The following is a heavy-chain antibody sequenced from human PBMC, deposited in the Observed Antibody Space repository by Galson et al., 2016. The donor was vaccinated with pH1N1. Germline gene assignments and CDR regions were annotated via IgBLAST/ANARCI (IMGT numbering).Heavy chain of an antibody. CDR1: GFTFSSYA. J-gene: IGHJ4*02. D-gene: IGHD3-3*01. CDR3: AKLWNGFYEFDH. CDR2: ISSSSGNI. V-gene: IGHV3-23*01. Sequence: SLRLSCAASGFTFSSYAMTWVRQAPGKGLQWVSTISSSSGNIFYADSVRGRFTISRDNSKNTLYLQLNSLRAEDTAIYYCAKLWNGFYEFDHWGQGALVTVSS.